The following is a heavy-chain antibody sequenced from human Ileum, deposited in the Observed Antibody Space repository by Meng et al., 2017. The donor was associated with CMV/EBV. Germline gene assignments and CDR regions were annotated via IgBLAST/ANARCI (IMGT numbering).Heavy chain of an antibody. Sequence: CTPPGFPFRAVATHSVRRTPGKGLDWLSVISDDGTRKYYRDSVRDRFTISRDNSRQTLYLQMSALRSEDTALYYCAKEKGPREALDYWGQGTLVTVSS. CDR1: GFPFRAVA. V-gene: IGHV3-30*04. CDR3: AKEKGPREALDY. J-gene: IGHJ4*02. CDR2: ISDDGTRK.